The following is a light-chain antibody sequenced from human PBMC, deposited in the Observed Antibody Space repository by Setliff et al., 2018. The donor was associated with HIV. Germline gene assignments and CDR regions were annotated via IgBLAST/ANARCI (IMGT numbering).Light chain of an antibody. V-gene: IGLV2-14*01. J-gene: IGLJ1*01. Sequence: QSALTQPASVSGSPGQSITISCTGTSGDVGGYDYVSWYQQHPGKAPKLMIYEVHYRPSGISNRFSGSKSGNMASLTISGLQADDEADYYCCSSAGTYTYVFGTGTKVTVL. CDR3: CSSAGTYTYV. CDR1: SGDVGGYDY. CDR2: EVH.